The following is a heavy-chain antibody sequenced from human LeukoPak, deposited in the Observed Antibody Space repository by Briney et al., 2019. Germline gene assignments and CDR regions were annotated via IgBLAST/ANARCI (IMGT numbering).Heavy chain of an antibody. J-gene: IGHJ3*02. CDR1: GGSINSYY. V-gene: IGHV4-59*01. Sequence: SETLSLTCTVSGGSINSYYWSWIRQFPGKVLEWIGYISYSGSTNYNPSLKSRVTISVDTSKNQFSLKLSSVTAADTAVYYCARDPTSRSSAFDIWGQGIMVTVSS. CDR3: ARDPTSRSSAFDI. CDR2: ISYSGST.